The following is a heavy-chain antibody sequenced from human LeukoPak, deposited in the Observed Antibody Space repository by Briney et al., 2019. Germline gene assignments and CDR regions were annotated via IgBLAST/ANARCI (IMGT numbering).Heavy chain of an antibody. CDR1: GGTFSSYA. D-gene: IGHD4-23*01. CDR2: IIPILGIA. Sequence: SVKVSCKASGGTFSSYAISWVRQAPGQGLEWMGRIIPILGIANYAQKFQGRVTMTRNTSISTAYMELSSLRSEDTAVYYCARETTVGLFDYWGQGTLVTVSS. V-gene: IGHV1-69*04. CDR3: ARETTVGLFDY. J-gene: IGHJ4*02.